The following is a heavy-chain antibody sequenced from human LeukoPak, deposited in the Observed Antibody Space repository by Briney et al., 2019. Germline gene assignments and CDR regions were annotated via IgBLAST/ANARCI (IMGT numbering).Heavy chain of an antibody. CDR2: IYNGGST. CDR1: GFTVSTNY. Sequence: GGSLRLSCAVSGFTVSTNYMTWVRQAPGKGLEWVSFIYNGGSTDYADSVKGRFSLSRDNSKNTLYLQMNSLRAEDTAVYYCARRGYGDYAPFDYWGQGTLVTVSS. D-gene: IGHD4-17*01. V-gene: IGHV3-66*04. CDR3: ARRGYGDYAPFDY. J-gene: IGHJ4*02.